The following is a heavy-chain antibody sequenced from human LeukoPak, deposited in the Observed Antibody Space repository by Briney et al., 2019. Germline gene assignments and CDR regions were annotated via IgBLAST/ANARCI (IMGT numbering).Heavy chain of an antibody. CDR2: IYYSGST. J-gene: IGHJ1*01. Sequence: PSETLSLTCTVSGGSISSSSYYWGWIRQPPGKGLEWIGSIYYSGSTYYNPSLKSRVTISVDTSKNQFSLKLSTVTAADTAVYYCARDPTYYYDSSGYSFFFQHWGQGTLVTVSS. CDR3: ARDPTYYYDSSGYSFFFQH. CDR1: GGSISSSSYY. D-gene: IGHD3-22*01. V-gene: IGHV4-39*07.